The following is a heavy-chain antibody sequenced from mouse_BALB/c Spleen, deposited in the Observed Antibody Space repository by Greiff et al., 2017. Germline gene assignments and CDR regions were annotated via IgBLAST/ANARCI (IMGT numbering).Heavy chain of an antibody. V-gene: IGHV7-1*02. D-gene: IGHD1-2*01. J-gene: IGHJ3*01. CDR2: SRNKANDYTT. Sequence: DVMLVESGGGLVQPGGSLRLSCATSGFTFSDFYMEWVRQPPGKRLEWIAASRNKANDYTTEYSASVKGRFIVSRDTSQSILYLQMNALRAEDTAIYYCARDTFTTATPFAYWGQGTLVTVTA. CDR1: GFTFSDFY. CDR3: ARDTFTTATPFAY.